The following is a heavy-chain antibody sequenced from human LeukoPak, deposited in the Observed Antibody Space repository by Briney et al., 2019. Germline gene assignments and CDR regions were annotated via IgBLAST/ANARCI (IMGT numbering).Heavy chain of an antibody. CDR1: GFTFSSYA. CDR3: TRDHGLDV. J-gene: IGHJ6*02. V-gene: IGHV3-30-3*01. CDR2: ISYDGSNK. Sequence: GGSLRLSCAASGFTFSSYAMHWVRQAPGKGLEWVADISYDGSNKYYADSVKGRCTISRDNAKNMLYLEMNSLRVEDTAVYFCTRDHGLDVWGQGTTVTVSS.